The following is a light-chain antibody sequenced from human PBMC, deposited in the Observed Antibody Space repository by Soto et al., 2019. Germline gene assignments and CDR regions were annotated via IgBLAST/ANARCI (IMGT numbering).Light chain of an antibody. CDR3: QKYDSAPT. CDR2: AAS. CDR1: QGISTS. Sequence: DIQMTQSPSSLSASVGDRVTITCRPSQGISTSLAWYQQKPGKVPKLLIHAASTLQSGVPSRFSGSGSGTDFTLTISSLQPEDVATYYCQKYDSAPTFGPGTKVDIK. J-gene: IGKJ1*01. V-gene: IGKV1-27*01.